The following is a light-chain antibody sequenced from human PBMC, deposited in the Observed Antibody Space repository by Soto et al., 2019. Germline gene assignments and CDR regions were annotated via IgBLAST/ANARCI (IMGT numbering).Light chain of an antibody. CDR2: GAS. J-gene: IGKJ1*01. CDR3: QQYGTSPPGT. CDR1: QSVSSSY. Sequence: IVLTQSPVTLCLSPEERATRSCRASQSVSSSYLAWYQQKPGQAPRLLIYGASSRATGIPDRFSGSGSGTDFTLTISRLEPEDFAVYYCQQYGTSPPGTFGQGTKVDIK. V-gene: IGKV3-20*01.